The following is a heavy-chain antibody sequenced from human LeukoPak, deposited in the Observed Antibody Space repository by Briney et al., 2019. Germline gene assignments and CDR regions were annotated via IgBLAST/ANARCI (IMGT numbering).Heavy chain of an antibody. D-gene: IGHD4-17*01. J-gene: IGHJ4*02. CDR2: ISGSGGST. Sequence: GRSLRLSCAASGFTFSSYAMSWVRQAPGKGLEWVSAISGSGGSTYYADSVKGRFTISRDNAKNSLYLQMNSLRAEDTAVYYCARAASDYGDYVDYFDYWGQGTLVTVSS. V-gene: IGHV3-23*01. CDR1: GFTFSSYA. CDR3: ARAASDYGDYVDYFDY.